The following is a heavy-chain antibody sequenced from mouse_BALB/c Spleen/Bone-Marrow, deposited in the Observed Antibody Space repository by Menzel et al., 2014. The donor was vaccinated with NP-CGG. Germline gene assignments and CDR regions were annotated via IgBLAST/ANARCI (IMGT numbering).Heavy chain of an antibody. Sequence: DVMLVESGGGLVKPGGSLKLSCAASGFAFXRYDMSWVRQTPEKRLEWVAYITNGGDNTYYPDTVKGRFTISRDNAKNTLYLQMSSLKSEDTAMYYCVRHKNYYAMDYWGQGTSVTVSS. CDR1: GFAFXRYD. CDR2: ITNGGDNT. J-gene: IGHJ4*01. CDR3: VRHKNYYAMDY. V-gene: IGHV5-12-1*01.